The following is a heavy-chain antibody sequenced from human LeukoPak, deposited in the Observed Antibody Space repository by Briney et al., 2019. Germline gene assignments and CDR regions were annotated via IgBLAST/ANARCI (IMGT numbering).Heavy chain of an antibody. Sequence: GGSLRLSCVASGFTVSSNYMSWVRQAPGKGLAWVSVIYRGGSTYYADSVKGRFTISRDNSKNPLYLQMNSLRAEDTAVYYCARDGLTGYWRGMNSYYGMDVWGQGTTVTVSS. CDR2: IYRGGST. D-gene: IGHD1-20*01. CDR1: GFTVSSNY. J-gene: IGHJ6*02. CDR3: ARDGLTGYWRGMNSYYGMDV. V-gene: IGHV3-53*01.